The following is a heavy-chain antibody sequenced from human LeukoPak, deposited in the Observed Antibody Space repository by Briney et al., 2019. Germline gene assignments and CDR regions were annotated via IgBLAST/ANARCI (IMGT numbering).Heavy chain of an antibody. Sequence: SETLSLTCAVYGGSFSGYYWSWIRQPPGKGLEWIGEINHSGSTNYNPSLKSRVTISVDTSKNQFSLKLSSVTAADTAVYYCARLDSGSFLFDYWGQGTLVTVSS. CDR3: ARLDSGSFLFDY. V-gene: IGHV4-34*01. CDR1: GGSFSGYY. J-gene: IGHJ4*02. CDR2: INHSGST. D-gene: IGHD1-26*01.